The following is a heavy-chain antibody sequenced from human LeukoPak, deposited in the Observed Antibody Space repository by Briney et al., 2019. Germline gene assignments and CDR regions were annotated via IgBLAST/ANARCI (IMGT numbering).Heavy chain of an antibody. CDR1: GFTFDDYA. Sequence: GRSLRLSCAASGFTFDDYAMHWVRQAPGKGLEWVSGISWNSGSIGYADSVKGRFTISRDNAKNSLYLQMNSLRAEDTALYYCAKDMSERDGYNNGFDYWGQGTLVTVSS. V-gene: IGHV3-9*01. J-gene: IGHJ4*02. CDR2: ISWNSGSI. D-gene: IGHD5-24*01. CDR3: AKDMSERDGYNNGFDY.